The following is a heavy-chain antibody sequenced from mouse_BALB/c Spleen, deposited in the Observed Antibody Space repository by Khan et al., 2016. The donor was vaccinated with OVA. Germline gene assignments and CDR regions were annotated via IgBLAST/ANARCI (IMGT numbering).Heavy chain of an antibody. J-gene: IGHJ3*01. Sequence: EVELVESGGGLVKPGGSLKLSCAASGFTFSDYYMYWVRQTPDERLEWVATISAGVSYIYYPDNVKGRFTISRDNAKNNLYLQMSILNSEDSAMYYCIRGYYGDTFAYWGHGTLVTVSA. CDR2: ISAGVSYI. CDR3: IRGYYGDTFAY. V-gene: IGHV5-4*02. CDR1: GFTFSDYY. D-gene: IGHD2-13*01.